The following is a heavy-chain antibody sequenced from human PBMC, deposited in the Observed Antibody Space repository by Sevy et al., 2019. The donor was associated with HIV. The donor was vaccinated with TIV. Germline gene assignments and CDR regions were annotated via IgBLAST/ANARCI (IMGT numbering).Heavy chain of an antibody. CDR1: GFIFSSYW. Sequence: GGSLRLSCAASGFIFSSYWMSWVRQAPGKGLEWVANIKQDGSEKYYVDSVKGRFTISRDNAKNSLYLQMNSLRAEDTAVYYCARDGPPTSYYDYDNWFDPWGQGTLVTVSS. CDR2: IKQDGSEK. CDR3: ARDGPPTSYYDYDNWFDP. D-gene: IGHD3-16*01. V-gene: IGHV3-7*01. J-gene: IGHJ5*02.